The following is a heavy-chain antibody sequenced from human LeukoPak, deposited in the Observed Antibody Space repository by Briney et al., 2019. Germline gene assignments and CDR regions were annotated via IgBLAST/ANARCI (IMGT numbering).Heavy chain of an antibody. V-gene: IGHV4-59*08. D-gene: IGHD1-26*01. Sequence: SETLSLTCTVSGGSISSYYWSWIRQPPGKGLEWIGYIYYSGSTNYNPSLKSRVTISVDTSKNQFSLKLSSVTAADTAVYYCAVGAGTLNFDYWGQGTLVTVSS. J-gene: IGHJ4*02. CDR2: IYYSGST. CDR1: GGSISSYY. CDR3: AVGAGTLNFDY.